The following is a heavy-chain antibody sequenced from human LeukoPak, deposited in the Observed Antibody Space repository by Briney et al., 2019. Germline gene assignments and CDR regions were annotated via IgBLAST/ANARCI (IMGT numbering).Heavy chain of an antibody. CDR2: IYYSGSA. J-gene: IGHJ4*02. D-gene: IGHD6-13*01. CDR3: ARAAAGPFDY. CDR1: GGSISSYY. V-gene: IGHV4-59*01. Sequence: PSETLSLTCTVSGGSISSYYWSWIRQPPGKGLEWIGHIYYSGSANYNPSLKSRVTISVDTSKNQFSLKLSSVTAADTAVYYCARAAAGPFDYWGQGTLVTVSS.